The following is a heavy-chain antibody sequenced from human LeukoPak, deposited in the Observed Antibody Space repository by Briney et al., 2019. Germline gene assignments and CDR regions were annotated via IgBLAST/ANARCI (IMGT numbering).Heavy chain of an antibody. CDR3: ASSLAVAYGMDV. CDR2: ISTSDGNT. J-gene: IGHJ6*02. Sequence: ASVKVSCKASGYIFTTYHMHWVRQAPGQGLEWMGMISTSDGNTNYAQKFQGRVTMTRDTSTSTVYMELSSLRSEDTAVYYCASSLAVAYGMDVWGQGTTVTVSS. D-gene: IGHD6-19*01. CDR1: GYIFTTYH. V-gene: IGHV1-46*01.